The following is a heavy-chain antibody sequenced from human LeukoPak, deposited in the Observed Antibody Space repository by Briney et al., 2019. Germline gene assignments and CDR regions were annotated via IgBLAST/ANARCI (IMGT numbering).Heavy chain of an antibody. CDR3: ARGLVVGATRTRWLDP. D-gene: IGHD1-26*01. V-gene: IGHV1-69*04. CDR2: IIPILGIA. CDR1: GGTFSSYA. Sequence: SVKVSCKASGGTFSSYAISWVRQAPGQGLEWMGRIIPILGIANYAQKFQGRVTITADKSTSTAYMELSSLRSEDTAVYYCARGLVVGATRTRWLDPWGQGTLVTVSS. J-gene: IGHJ5*02.